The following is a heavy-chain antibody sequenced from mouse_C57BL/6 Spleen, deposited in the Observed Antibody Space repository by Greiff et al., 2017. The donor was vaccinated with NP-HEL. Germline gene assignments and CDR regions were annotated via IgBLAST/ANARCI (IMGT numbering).Heavy chain of an antibody. V-gene: IGHV1-64*01. CDR1: GYTFTSYW. J-gene: IGHJ1*03. Sequence: QVQLKQPGAELVKPGASVKLSCKASGYTFTSYWMHWVKQRPGQGLEWIGMIHPNSGSTNYNEKFKSKATLTVDKSSSTAYMQLSSLTSEDSAVYYCARRFYYSNLWYFDVWGTGTTVTVSS. D-gene: IGHD2-5*01. CDR2: IHPNSGST. CDR3: ARRFYYSNLWYFDV.